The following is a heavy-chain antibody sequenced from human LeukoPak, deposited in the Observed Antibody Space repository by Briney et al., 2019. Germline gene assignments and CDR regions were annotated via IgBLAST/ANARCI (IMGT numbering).Heavy chain of an antibody. CDR1: GFTFSSYA. CDR2: ISGSGSST. D-gene: IGHD3-22*01. V-gene: IGHV3-23*01. CDR3: AKDTGYDSSGLIDY. Sequence: GGSLRLSCAASGFTFSSYAMSWVRQAPGKGLEWVSAISGSGSSTYYADSVKGRFTISRDNSKNTLYLQMNSLRAEDTAVYYCAKDTGYDSSGLIDYWGQGTLVTVSS. J-gene: IGHJ4*02.